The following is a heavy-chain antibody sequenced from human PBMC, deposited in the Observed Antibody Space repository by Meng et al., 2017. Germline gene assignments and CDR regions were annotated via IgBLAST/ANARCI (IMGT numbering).Heavy chain of an antibody. J-gene: IGHJ6*02. V-gene: IGHV1-69*06. CDR3: ARGTTAGYYYGMDV. D-gene: IGHD4-17*01. CDR2: IIPIFGTA. CDR1: GGTFSSYA. Sequence: SSVKVSCKASGGTFSSYAISWVRQAPGQGLEWMGGIIPIFGTANYAQKFQGRVTITADKSTSTAYMELSSLRSEDTAVYYCARGTTAGYYYGMDVWGQGTTVTVSS.